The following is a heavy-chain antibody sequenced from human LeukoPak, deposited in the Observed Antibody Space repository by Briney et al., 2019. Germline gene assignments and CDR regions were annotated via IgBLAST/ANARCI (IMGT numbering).Heavy chain of an antibody. D-gene: IGHD3-10*01. Sequence: PGGSLRLSCAASGFTFSNAWMSWVRQAPGKGLEWVGRIKSKTDGGTTDYAAPEKGRFTISRDDSKNTLYVQMNSLKTEDTAVYYCTTGPYDYGSGTYYHWGQGTLVTVSS. CDR2: IKSKTDGGTT. CDR1: GFTFSNAW. CDR3: TTGPYDYGSGTYYH. J-gene: IGHJ4*02. V-gene: IGHV3-15*01.